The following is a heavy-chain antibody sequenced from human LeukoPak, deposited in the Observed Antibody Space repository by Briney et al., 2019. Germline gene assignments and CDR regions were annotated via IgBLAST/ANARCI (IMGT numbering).Heavy chain of an antibody. CDR3: AQGGGSYGGFDY. V-gene: IGHV3-66*01. CDR2: IYSGGST. D-gene: IGHD1-26*01. CDR1: GFIVSSNY. Sequence: PGGSLRLSCAPSGFIVSSNYMSWVRQAPGKGLEWVSVIYSGGSTYYADSVKGRFTISRDNSKNTLYLQMNSLRADDTAVYYCAQGGGSYGGFDYWGQGTLVTVSS. J-gene: IGHJ4*02.